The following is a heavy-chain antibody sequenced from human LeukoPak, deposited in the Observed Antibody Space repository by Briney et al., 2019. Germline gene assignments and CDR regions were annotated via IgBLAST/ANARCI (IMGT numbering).Heavy chain of an antibody. J-gene: IGHJ4*02. CDR3: ARGSWELDDGGACFDY. Sequence: SETLSLTCTVSGGSISSYYWSWIRQPAGKGLEWIGRIYTSGSTNYNPSLKSRVTMSVDTPKNQFSLKLSSVTAADTAVYYCARGSWELDDGGACFDYWGQGTLVTVSS. CDR2: IYTSGST. CDR1: GGSISSYY. D-gene: IGHD1-26*01. V-gene: IGHV4-4*07.